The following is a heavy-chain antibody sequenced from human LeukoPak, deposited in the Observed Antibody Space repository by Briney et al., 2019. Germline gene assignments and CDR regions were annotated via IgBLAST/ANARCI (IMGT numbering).Heavy chain of an antibody. CDR3: ARDHIRDYSNYDSYFDY. V-gene: IGHV4-59*01. Sequence: SETLSLTCTDPGGSIITYNWSWIRQPPGKGLWCIGHIYYSGSTNYNPSLKRRVTISVDTSKNQFSLKLSSVTAADTAVYYCARDHIRDYSNYDSYFDYWGQGTLVTVSS. J-gene: IGHJ4*02. D-gene: IGHD4-11*01. CDR1: GGSIITYN. CDR2: IYYSGST.